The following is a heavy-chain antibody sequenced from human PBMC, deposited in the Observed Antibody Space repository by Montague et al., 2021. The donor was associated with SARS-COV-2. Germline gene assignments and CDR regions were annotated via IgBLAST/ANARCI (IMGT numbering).Heavy chain of an antibody. J-gene: IGHJ4*02. CDR1: GDSVSTNSGT. CDR2: TYYRSEWYS. Sequence: CAISGDSVSTNSGTWNWVRLSPSRGLECLGRTYYRSEWYSDYSVSVKSRISINPDTSKNQFSLQLNSVTPEDTAVYYCARAERGSCGDGNCYQYFFNYWGQGTLVTVSS. CDR3: ARAERGSCGDGNCYQYFFNY. V-gene: IGHV6-1*01. D-gene: IGHD2-15*01.